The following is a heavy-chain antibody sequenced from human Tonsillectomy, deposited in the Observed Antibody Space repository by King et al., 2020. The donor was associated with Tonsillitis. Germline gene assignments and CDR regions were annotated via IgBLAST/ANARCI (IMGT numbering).Heavy chain of an antibody. Sequence: VQLVESGGVVVQPGGSLRLSCAASGFTFDAYAMHWVRQSSGKGLEWVSLITWDGLSTYYADSVKGRFTISRDNSKNSLYLQMYSLRVEDAALYYCAGGTAGGVQYWGEGALGTVSS. CDR1: GFTFDAYA. CDR2: ITWDGLST. J-gene: IGHJ1*01. D-gene: IGHD3-16*01. V-gene: IGHV3-43D*04. CDR3: AGGTAGGVQY.